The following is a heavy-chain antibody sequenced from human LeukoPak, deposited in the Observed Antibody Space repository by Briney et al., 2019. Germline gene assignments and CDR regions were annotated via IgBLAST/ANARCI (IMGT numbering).Heavy chain of an antibody. CDR2: ISDSGRNT. CDR3: AKDRGGRGHTLFDY. D-gene: IGHD3-16*01. CDR1: GFTVSSNY. J-gene: IGHJ4*02. V-gene: IGHV3-23*01. Sequence: GGSLRLSCAASGFTVSSNYMSWVRQAPGKGLAWVSSISDSGRNTNYADSVKGRFTISRDNSKSTLYLQVNSLRVEDTAVYYCAKDRGGRGHTLFDYWGQGTLVTVSS.